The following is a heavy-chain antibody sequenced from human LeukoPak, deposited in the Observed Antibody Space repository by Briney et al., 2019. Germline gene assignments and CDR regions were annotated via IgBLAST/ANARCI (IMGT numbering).Heavy chain of an antibody. V-gene: IGHV3-48*02. D-gene: IGHD5-18*01. CDR2: ISSSSTI. J-gene: IGHJ4*02. Sequence: GGSLRLSCGASGFTFSSYSMNWVRQAPGKGLEWVSYISSSSTIYYADSVKGRFTISRDNAKNSLYLQMNSLRDEDTAVYYCARGKQLWNEFDYWGQGTLVTVSS. CDR3: ARGKQLWNEFDY. CDR1: GFTFSSYS.